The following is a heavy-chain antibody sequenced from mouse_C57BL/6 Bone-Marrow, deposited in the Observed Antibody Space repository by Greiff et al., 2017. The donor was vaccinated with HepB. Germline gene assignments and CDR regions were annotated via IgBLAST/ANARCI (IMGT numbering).Heavy chain of an antibody. CDR1: GYTFTSYW. CDR3: ARDRLYYFDY. Sequence: QVQLQQPGAELVRPGSSVKLSCKASGYTFTSYWMAWVKQRPGQGLEWIGNIYPSDSETHYNQKFKDKATLTVDKSSSPAYMQLSSLTSEDSAVYYCARDRLYYFDYWGQGTTLTVSS. J-gene: IGHJ2*01. CDR2: IYPSDSET. V-gene: IGHV1-61*01.